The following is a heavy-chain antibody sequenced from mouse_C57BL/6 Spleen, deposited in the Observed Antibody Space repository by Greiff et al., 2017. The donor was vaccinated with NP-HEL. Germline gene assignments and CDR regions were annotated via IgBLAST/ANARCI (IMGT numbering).Heavy chain of an antibody. Sequence: QVQLQQPGAELVKPGASVKLSCKASGYTFTSYWMHWVKQRPGRGLEWIGRIDPNSGGTKYNEKFKSKATLTVDKPSSTAYMQLSSLTSEDSAVYYCAMGSFYDGYSYWYFDVWGTGTTVTVSS. V-gene: IGHV1-72*01. CDR2: IDPNSGGT. D-gene: IGHD2-3*01. CDR1: GYTFTSYW. J-gene: IGHJ1*03. CDR3: AMGSFYDGYSYWYFDV.